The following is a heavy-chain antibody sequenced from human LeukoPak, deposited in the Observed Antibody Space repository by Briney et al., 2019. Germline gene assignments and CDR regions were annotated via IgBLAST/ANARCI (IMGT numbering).Heavy chain of an antibody. CDR2: IYYSGGT. CDR3: ARAGGYRSNWFDP. Sequence: SETLSLTCTVSGGSISSYYWSWIRQPPGKGLEGIGYIYYSGGTNYNPSLKSRVTISVDTSKNQFSLKLSSVTAADTAVYYCARAGGYRSNWFDPWGQGTLVTVSS. J-gene: IGHJ5*02. CDR1: GGSISSYY. V-gene: IGHV4-59*01. D-gene: IGHD5-18*01.